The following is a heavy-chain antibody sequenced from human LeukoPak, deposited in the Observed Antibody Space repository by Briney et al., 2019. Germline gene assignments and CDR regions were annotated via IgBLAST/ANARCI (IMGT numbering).Heavy chain of an antibody. J-gene: IGHJ4*02. CDR1: GGSVSSGSYY. CDR2: IYYSGNT. V-gene: IGHV4-61*01. D-gene: IGHD4-17*01. Sequence: SETLSLTCTVSGGSVSSGSYYWSWIRQPPGKGLEWIAYIYYSGNTNYNPSLKCRVTISVDTSKNQFSLKLTSVTAADTAVYYCARVVTTGSYFDYWGQGTLVTVSS. CDR3: ARVVTTGSYFDY.